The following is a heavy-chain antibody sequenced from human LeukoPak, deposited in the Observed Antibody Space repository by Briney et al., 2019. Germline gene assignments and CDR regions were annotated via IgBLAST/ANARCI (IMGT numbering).Heavy chain of an antibody. CDR3: ATVVDTAMVTWDY. Sequence: SVKVSCKASGGTFSSYTISWVRQAPGQGLEWMGRIIPILGIANYAQKFQGRVTITADKSTSTAYMELSSLRSEDTAVYYCATVVDTAMVTWDYWGQGTLVTVSS. CDR2: IIPILGIA. J-gene: IGHJ4*02. V-gene: IGHV1-69*02. CDR1: GGTFSSYT. D-gene: IGHD5-18*01.